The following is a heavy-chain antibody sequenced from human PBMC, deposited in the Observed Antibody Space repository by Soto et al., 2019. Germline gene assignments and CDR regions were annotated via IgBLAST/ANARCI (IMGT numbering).Heavy chain of an antibody. CDR1: GGTFSSYA. Sequence: GASVKVSCKASGGTFSSYAISWVRQAPGQGLEWMGGIIPIFGTANYAQKFQGRVTITADESTSTAYMELSSLRSEDTAVYYCAREMATMKAEYKLKGALGINWFDPWGQGTRVTVSS. D-gene: IGHD5-12*01. J-gene: IGHJ5*02. CDR2: IIPIFGTA. V-gene: IGHV1-69*13. CDR3: AREMATMKAEYKLKGALGINWFDP.